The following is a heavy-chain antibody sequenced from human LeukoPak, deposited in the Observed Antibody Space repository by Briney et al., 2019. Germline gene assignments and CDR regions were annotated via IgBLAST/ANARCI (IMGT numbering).Heavy chain of an antibody. Sequence: SETLSLTCSVSGDSISSSGYYWDWIRQPPGKGLEWIGSIHHSGNTNYNPSLKSRVTISVDTSKNQFSLKLSSVTAADTAVYYCARDAGSYYYGMDVWGQGTTVTVSS. J-gene: IGHJ6*02. V-gene: IGHV4-39*07. CDR1: GDSISSSGYY. CDR3: ARDAGSYYYGMDV. CDR2: IHHSGNT. D-gene: IGHD3-10*01.